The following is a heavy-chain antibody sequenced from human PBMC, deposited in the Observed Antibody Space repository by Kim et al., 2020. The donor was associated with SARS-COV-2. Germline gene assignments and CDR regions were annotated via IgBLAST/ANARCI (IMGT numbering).Heavy chain of an antibody. V-gene: IGHV4-59*01. CDR3: ARDLGHPTYYYYGMDV. D-gene: IGHD3-16*01. J-gene: IGHJ6*02. Sequence: SLKSRVTISVDTSKNQFSLKLSSVTAADTAVYYCARDLGHPTYYYYGMDVWGQGTTVTVSS.